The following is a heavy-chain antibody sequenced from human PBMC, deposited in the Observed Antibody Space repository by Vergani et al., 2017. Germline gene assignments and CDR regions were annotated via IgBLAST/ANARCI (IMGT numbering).Heavy chain of an antibody. CDR2: INHSGST. CDR1: GGSFSGYY. CDR3: ARSGHLTERVRINYGDYKGAIDD. V-gene: IGHV4-34*01. J-gene: IGHJ4*02. D-gene: IGHD4-17*01. Sequence: QVQLQQWGAGLLKPSETLSLTCAVYGGSFSGYYWSWIRQPPGKGLEWIGEINHSGSTNYNPSLKSRVTISVDTANNQFSLKLSSVTAADTAVYYCARSGHLTERVRINYGDYKGAIDDWGQGTLVTVSS.